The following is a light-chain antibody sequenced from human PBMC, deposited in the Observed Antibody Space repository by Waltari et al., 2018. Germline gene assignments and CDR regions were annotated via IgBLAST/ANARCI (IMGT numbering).Light chain of an antibody. CDR3: QQYSNWPPWT. J-gene: IGKJ1*01. CDR2: DTS. CDR1: QSVSRK. V-gene: IGKV3-15*01. Sequence: EIMMTQSPVTLSVSPGERAILSCRVSQSVSRKLAWYQQKPGQAPRLLIYDTSSRATDIPARFSGSGSGTEFTLTISSLQSEDFAVYYCQQYSNWPPWTFSQGTKVEI.